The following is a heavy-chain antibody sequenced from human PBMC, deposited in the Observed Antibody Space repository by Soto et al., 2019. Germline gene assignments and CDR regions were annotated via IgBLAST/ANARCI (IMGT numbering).Heavy chain of an antibody. CDR3: AREPCGGDCYGCAFDI. CDR1: GDSVSSNSAA. V-gene: IGHV6-1*01. Sequence: QSQTLSLTCAISGDSVSSNSAAWNWIRQSPSRGLEWLGRTYYRSKWYNDYAVSVKSRITINPDTSKNQFSLQLNSVTPEDTAVYYCAREPCGGDCYGCAFDIWGQGTMVTVSS. J-gene: IGHJ3*02. D-gene: IGHD2-21*01. CDR2: TYYRSKWYN.